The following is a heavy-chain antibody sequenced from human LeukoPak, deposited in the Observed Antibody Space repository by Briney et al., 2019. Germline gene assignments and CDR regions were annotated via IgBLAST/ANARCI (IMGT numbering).Heavy chain of an antibody. CDR3: ARGEYQLPNRYYYYYYYMDV. J-gene: IGHJ6*03. D-gene: IGHD2-2*01. V-gene: IGHV4-39*07. Sequence: PSETLSLTCTVSGGSISSSSYYWGWIRQPPGKGLEWIGSIYYSGSTYYNPSLKSRVTISVDTSKNQFSLKLSSVTAADTAVYYCARGEYQLPNRYYYYYYYMDVWGKGTTVTVSS. CDR2: IYYSGST. CDR1: GGSISSSSYY.